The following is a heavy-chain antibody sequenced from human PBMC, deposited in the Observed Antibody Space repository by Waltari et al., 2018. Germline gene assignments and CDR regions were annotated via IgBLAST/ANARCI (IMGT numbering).Heavy chain of an antibody. CDR2: ISYDGSNK. CDR1: ASTLFTSG. V-gene: IGHV3-30*03. Sequence: QDNLVGSGGGVVPPGTSLRLSCAASASTLFTSGLHWVRQAPGKGLEWVSIISYDGSNKLYRNSVRGRFTIARDNSKKTVYLQMNSLRVEDTAVYYCARDKSFITTGAFDMWGQGTMVTVSS. D-gene: IGHD3-22*01. CDR3: ARDKSFITTGAFDM. J-gene: IGHJ3*02.